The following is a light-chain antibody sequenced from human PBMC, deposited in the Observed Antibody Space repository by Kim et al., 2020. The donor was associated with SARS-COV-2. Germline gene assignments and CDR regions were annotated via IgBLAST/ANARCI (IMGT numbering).Light chain of an antibody. CDR1: TLGAKY. CDR2: RDN. J-gene: IGLJ1*01. Sequence: SYELTQPPSVSVSPGQTASSTFSGDTLGAKYASWSQQKPGQSPVVVIFRDNRRPSGIPERLSGSNFGNTATLTISGTQAMDEADYYCQAWDSSIYVFGTG. CDR3: QAWDSSIYV. V-gene: IGLV3-1*01.